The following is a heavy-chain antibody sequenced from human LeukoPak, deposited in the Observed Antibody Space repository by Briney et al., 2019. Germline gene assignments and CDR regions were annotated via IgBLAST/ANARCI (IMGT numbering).Heavy chain of an antibody. CDR1: GFDFGGYE. D-gene: IGHD3-22*01. CDR2: FAGSDTTK. J-gene: IGHJ4*02. CDR3: TTLGYHLDS. Sequence: GGSLRLSCAASGFDFGGYEMNWVRQAPGKGLEWVAYFAGSDTTKYYADSVKGRFTISRDNAKNSLYLQMNSLRDEDTALYYCTTLGYHLDSWGQGTLVTVSS. V-gene: IGHV3-48*03.